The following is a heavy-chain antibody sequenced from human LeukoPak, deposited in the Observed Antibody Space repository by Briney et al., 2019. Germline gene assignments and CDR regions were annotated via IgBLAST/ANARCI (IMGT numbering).Heavy chain of an antibody. CDR2: MYYRGST. CDR3: ARGVFRPFDY. CDR1: GGSISTYS. D-gene: IGHD6-6*01. Sequence: SETLSLTCTVSGGSISTYSWNWIRHPPGRGLEWIGSMYYRGSTNFNPSLRSRVTMSLDTSKNQFSLKLSSVTAADTAVCYCARGVFRPFDYWGQGTLVTVSS. V-gene: IGHV4-59*08. J-gene: IGHJ4*02.